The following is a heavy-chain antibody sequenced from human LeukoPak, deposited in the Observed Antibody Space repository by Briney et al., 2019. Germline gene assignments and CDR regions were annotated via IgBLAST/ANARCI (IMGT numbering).Heavy chain of an antibody. V-gene: IGHV3-30-3*01. D-gene: IGHD4-17*01. Sequence: GGSLRLSCAASGFTFSSYAMHWVRQAPGEGLEWVAVISYDGSNKYYADSVKGRFTISRDNSKNTLYLQMNSLRAEDTAVYYCARDPPYGDYDYFDYWGQGTLVTVSS. CDR2: ISYDGSNK. J-gene: IGHJ4*02. CDR1: GFTFSSYA. CDR3: ARDPPYGDYDYFDY.